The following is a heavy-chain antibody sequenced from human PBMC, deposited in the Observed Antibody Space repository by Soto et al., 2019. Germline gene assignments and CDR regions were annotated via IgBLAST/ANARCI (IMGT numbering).Heavy chain of an antibody. V-gene: IGHV4-30-4*01. Sequence: SETLSLTCTVSAGSISSGDHYWSWIRQPPGKGLEWIGYIYYSGSTYYNPSRKSRVTISVDTSKNQFSLKLSSVTAADMAVYYCARTPVTTHYYYGRDVWGQGTTVTVSS. J-gene: IGHJ6*02. CDR3: ARTPVTTHYYYGRDV. D-gene: IGHD4-17*01. CDR1: AGSISSGDHY. CDR2: IYYSGST.